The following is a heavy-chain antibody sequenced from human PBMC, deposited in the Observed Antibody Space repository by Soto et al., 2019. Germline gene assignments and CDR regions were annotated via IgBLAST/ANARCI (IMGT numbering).Heavy chain of an antibody. V-gene: IGHV1-8*01. CDR1: GYTFTSYD. CDR3: ARENGDSSSWTD. J-gene: IGHJ4*02. CDR2: MNPNSGNT. Sequence: QVQLVQSGAEVKKPGASVKVSCKASGYTFTSYDINWVRQATGQGLEWMGWMNPNSGNTGYAQKCQGRVTRTRNTTISTAYMELSSLRSDDTAVYYCARENGDSSSWTDWGQGTLVTVSS. D-gene: IGHD6-13*01.